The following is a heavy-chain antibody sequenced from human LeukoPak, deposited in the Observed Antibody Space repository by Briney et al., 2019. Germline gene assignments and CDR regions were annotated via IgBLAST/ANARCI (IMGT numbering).Heavy chain of an antibody. CDR1: GGSISNYY. V-gene: IGHV4-59*01. CDR2: IYYSGST. Sequence: SETLSLTCTVSGGSISNYYWSWIRQPPGKGLEWIGYIYYSGSTNYNPSLKSRVTISVDTSKNQFSLKLSSVTAADTAVYYCARESDYKGGPFDYWGQGTLVTVSS. D-gene: IGHD4-11*01. J-gene: IGHJ4*02. CDR3: ARESDYKGGPFDY.